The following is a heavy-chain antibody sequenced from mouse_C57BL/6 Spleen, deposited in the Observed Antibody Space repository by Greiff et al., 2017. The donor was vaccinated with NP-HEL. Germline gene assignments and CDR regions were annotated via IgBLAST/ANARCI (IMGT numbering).Heavy chain of an antibody. J-gene: IGHJ3*01. CDR1: GSTFSSYA. CDR2: ISDGGSYT. D-gene: IGHD2-1*01. CDR3: ASEGNYPFAY. Sequence: EVQWVESGGGLVKPGGSLKLSCAASGSTFSSYAMSWVRQTPEKRLEWVATISDGGSYTYYPDNVKGRFTISRDNAKNNLYLQMSHLKSEDTAMYYCASEGNYPFAYWGQGTLVTVSA. V-gene: IGHV5-4*01.